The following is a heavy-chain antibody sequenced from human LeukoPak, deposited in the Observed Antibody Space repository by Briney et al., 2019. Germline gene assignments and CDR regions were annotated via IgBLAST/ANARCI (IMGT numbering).Heavy chain of an antibody. CDR1: GFTFSSYW. V-gene: IGHV3-74*01. CDR2: INSDGSST. CDR3: ARAAGAYSYYYYYMDV. J-gene: IGHJ6*03. Sequence: GGSLRLSCAASGFTFSSYWMPWVRQAPGKGLVWVSRINSDGSSTSYADSVKGRFTISRDNAKNTLYLQMNSLRAEDTAVYYCARAAGAYSYYYYYMDVWGKGTTVTVSS. D-gene: IGHD1-26*01.